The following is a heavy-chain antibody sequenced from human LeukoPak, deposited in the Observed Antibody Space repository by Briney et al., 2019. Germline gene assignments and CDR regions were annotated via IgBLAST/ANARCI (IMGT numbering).Heavy chain of an antibody. Sequence: SVKVSCKASGYTFTDYYMHWVRQAPGQGLEWMGRIIPILGIANYAQKFQGRVTITADKSTSTAYMELSSLRSEDTAVYYCAREIVVVVAATGDFDYWGQGTLVTVSS. D-gene: IGHD2-15*01. CDR1: GYTFTDYY. J-gene: IGHJ4*02. CDR3: AREIVVVVAATGDFDY. CDR2: IIPILGIA. V-gene: IGHV1-69*04.